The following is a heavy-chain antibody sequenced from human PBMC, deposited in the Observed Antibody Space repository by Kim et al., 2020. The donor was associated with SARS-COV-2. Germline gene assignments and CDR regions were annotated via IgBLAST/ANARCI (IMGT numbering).Heavy chain of an antibody. CDR3: ARKGSGSYNWLDP. Sequence: ASVKVSCKASGYTFDTFSLYWLRQAPGQRFEWMGWINGGNGNTRYSQNFQGRVTFTRDASATTAFMELTSLTFKDTAVYYCARKGSGSYNWLDPWGQGTLVTVSS. CDR1: GYTFDTFS. D-gene: IGHD3-10*01. V-gene: IGHV1-3*01. CDR2: INGGNGNT. J-gene: IGHJ5*02.